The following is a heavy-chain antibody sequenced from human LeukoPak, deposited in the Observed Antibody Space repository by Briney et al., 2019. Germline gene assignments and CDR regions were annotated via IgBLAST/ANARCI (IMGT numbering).Heavy chain of an antibody. CDR1: GYTFPSYG. D-gene: IGHD3-22*01. J-gene: IGHJ4*02. CDR2: ISAYNGNT. V-gene: IGHV1-18*01. CDR3: ARDCDRSGYFCY. Sequence: ASVKVSCKASGYTFPSYGLSWVRQAPGQGLEWIGWISAYNGNTNYAQKLLGRVTMTTDTSTSTAYMELRCLRSDDTAVYYCARDCDRSGYFCYWGQGTLVTVSS.